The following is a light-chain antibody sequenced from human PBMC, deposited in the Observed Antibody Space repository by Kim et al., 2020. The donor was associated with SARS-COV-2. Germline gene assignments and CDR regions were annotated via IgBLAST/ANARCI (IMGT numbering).Light chain of an antibody. V-gene: IGLV6-57*03. CDR2: EDN. CDR3: QSYDSSNQVV. J-gene: IGLJ2*01. CDR1: SGSIASND. Sequence: KTLTISCTRSSGSIASNDVQWYQQRPGSAPTTVIYEDNQRPSGVPDRFSGSIDSSSNSASLTISGLKTEDEADYYCQSYDSSNQVVFGGGTQLTVL.